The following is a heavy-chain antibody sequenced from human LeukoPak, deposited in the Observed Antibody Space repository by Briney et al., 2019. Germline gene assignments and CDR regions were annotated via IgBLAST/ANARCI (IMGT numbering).Heavy chain of an antibody. Sequence: GGSLRLSCAASGFTFNSYSMNWVRQAPGKGLEWVSSISSSSSYIYYADSVKGRFTISRDNAKNSLYLQMNSLRAEDTAVYYCARVAYYYDSSGYPYYFDYWGQGTLVTVSS. J-gene: IGHJ4*02. CDR3: ARVAYYYDSSGYPYYFDY. D-gene: IGHD3-22*01. CDR1: GFTFNSYS. CDR2: ISSSSSYI. V-gene: IGHV3-21*01.